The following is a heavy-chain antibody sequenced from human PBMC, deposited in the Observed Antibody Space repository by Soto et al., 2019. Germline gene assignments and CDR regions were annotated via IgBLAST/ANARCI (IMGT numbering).Heavy chain of an antibody. CDR1: GGSISSGGYS. CDR3: AAGGGLPRYY. CDR2: IYHSGST. Sequence: QLQLQESGSGLVKPSQTLSLTCAVSGGSISSGGYSWSWIRQPPGKGLEWIGYIYHSGSTYYNPPLKSRVTIPGDRSKNQCSLELRSVTAADTAVYYWAAGGGLPRYYWGQGPLVTVSS. V-gene: IGHV4-30-2*01. J-gene: IGHJ4*02. D-gene: IGHD5-12*01.